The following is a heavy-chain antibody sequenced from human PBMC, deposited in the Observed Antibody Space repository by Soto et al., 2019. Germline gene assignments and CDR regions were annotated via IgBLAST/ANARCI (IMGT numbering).Heavy chain of an antibody. CDR3: ARGLGFGELLSHFDY. CDR1: GGSISSGGYS. J-gene: IGHJ4*02. D-gene: IGHD3-10*01. Sequence: QLQLQESGSGLVKPSQTLSLTCAVSGGSISSGGYSWSWIRQPPGKGLEWIGYIYHSGSTYYNPSLKRRVTISVDRSKNQFSLKLSSVTAADTAVYYCARGLGFGELLSHFDYWGQGTLVTVSS. CDR2: IYHSGST. V-gene: IGHV4-30-2*01.